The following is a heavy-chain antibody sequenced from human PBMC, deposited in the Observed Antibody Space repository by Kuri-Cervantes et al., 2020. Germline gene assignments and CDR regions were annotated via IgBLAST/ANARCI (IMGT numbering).Heavy chain of an antibody. CDR2: ISAYNGNT. CDR1: GYTFTSYG. J-gene: IGHJ4*02. CDR3: ARAISGILSSGWYEHYSEGDY. Sequence: ASVKVSCKASGYTFTSYGISWVRQAPGQGLEWMGWISAYNGNTNYAQKLQGRVTMTTDTSTSTAYMELRSLRSDDTAVYYCARAISGILSSGWYEHYSEGDYWGQGTLVTVSS. D-gene: IGHD6-19*01. V-gene: IGHV1-18*01.